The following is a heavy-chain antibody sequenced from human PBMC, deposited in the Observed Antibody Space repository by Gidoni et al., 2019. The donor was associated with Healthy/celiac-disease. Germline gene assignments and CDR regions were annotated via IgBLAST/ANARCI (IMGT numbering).Heavy chain of an antibody. V-gene: IGHV2-26*01. D-gene: IGHD3-10*01. J-gene: IGHJ6*03. CDR3: ALVVVRGRYYYFMDV. CDR2: ISSNDEK. CDR1: GFSLSNARMG. Sequence: QVTLKESGPVLVKPTETLTLTCTVSGFSLSNARMGVSWIRQPPGKALEWLAHISSNDEKSYSTSMKSRLTISKDTSKSQVVLTMTNVDPVDTATYYCALVVVRGRYYYFMDVWGKGTTVTVSS.